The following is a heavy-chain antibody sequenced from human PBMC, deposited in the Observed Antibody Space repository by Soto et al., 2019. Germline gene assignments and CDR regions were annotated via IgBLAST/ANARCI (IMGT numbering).Heavy chain of an antibody. CDR3: ARVGSEYSSSWYYYGMDV. J-gene: IGHJ6*02. CDR2: ISSSGSTI. CDR1: GFTFSSYE. V-gene: IGHV3-48*03. D-gene: IGHD6-13*01. Sequence: GGSLRLSCAASGFTFSSYEMNWVRQAPGKGLEWVSYISSSGSTIYYADSVKGRFTISRDNAKNSLYLQMNSLRAEDTAVYYCARVGSEYSSSWYYYGMDVWGQGTTVTVSS.